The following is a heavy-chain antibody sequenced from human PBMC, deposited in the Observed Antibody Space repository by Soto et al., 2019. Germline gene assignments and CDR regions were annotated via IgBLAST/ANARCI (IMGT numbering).Heavy chain of an antibody. Sequence: GGSLRLSCAASGFTFSSYAMGWVRQAPGKGLEWVSAISGSGGSTYYADSVKGRFTISRDNSKNTLYLQMNSLRAEDTAVYYCAKDLVNAKGNLYETPGHGDYFDFWGQGTLVPVSS. J-gene: IGHJ4*02. V-gene: IGHV3-23*01. CDR1: GFTFSSYA. CDR2: ISGSGGST. CDR3: AKDLVNAKGNLYETPGHGDYFDF. D-gene: IGHD4-17*01.